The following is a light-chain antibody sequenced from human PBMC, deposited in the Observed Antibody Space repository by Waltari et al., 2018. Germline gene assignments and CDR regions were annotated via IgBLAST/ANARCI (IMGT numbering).Light chain of an antibody. CDR2: DAS. CDR3: QQRSNWPL. V-gene: IGKV3-11*01. CDR1: QRVSSS. J-gene: IGKJ4*01. Sequence: EIVLTQSPAPLSLSPGERATLSCRASQRVSSSLAWYQQKPGQAPRLLSYDASNRATGIPARFSGSGSGTDFTLTISSLEPEDFAVYYCQQRSNWPLFGGGTKVEIK.